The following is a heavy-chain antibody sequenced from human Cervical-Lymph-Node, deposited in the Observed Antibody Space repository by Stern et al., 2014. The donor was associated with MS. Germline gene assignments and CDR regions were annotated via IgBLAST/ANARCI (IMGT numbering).Heavy chain of an antibody. Sequence: VQLVQSGAEVKKPGESLKLSCKASGYSFTNYWIGWVRQMPGRGLEWMGIINPGDSDTRYRPSFQGQVTVSADKSIDTAYLQWSSLKASDTAIYYCARRTVISYWYFDLWGRGTLVTVSS. V-gene: IGHV5-51*03. J-gene: IGHJ2*01. D-gene: IGHD2/OR15-2a*01. CDR3: ARRTVISYWYFDL. CDR2: INPGDSDT. CDR1: GYSFTNYW.